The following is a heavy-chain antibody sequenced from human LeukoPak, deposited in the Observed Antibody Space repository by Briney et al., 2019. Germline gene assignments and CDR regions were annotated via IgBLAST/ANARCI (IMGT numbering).Heavy chain of an antibody. CDR2: INQAGSEK. Sequence: PGGSLRLSCAASGFTFSSKWMSWVRQAPGKGLEWVANINQAGSEKYNVDSVKGRFIISRDNAKNSLYLQMNSLRAEDTAVYYCARDRTWYSNWGQGTLVTVSS. J-gene: IGHJ4*02. CDR3: ARDRTWYSN. V-gene: IGHV3-7*01. CDR1: GFTFSSKW. D-gene: IGHD2-15*01.